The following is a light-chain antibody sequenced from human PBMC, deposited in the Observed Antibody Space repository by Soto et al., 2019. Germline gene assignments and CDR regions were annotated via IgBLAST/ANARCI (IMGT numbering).Light chain of an antibody. CDR3: QTWATGIGVV. J-gene: IGLJ2*01. CDR2: LKSDGSH. Sequence: QLVLTQSPSASASLGASVKLTCTLSSGHSSYATAWHQQQPEKGPRYLMKLKSDGSHSKGDGIPDRFSGSSSGAERYLTISSLQSEDEADYYCQTWATGIGVVFGGGTKVTVL. V-gene: IGLV4-69*01. CDR1: SGHSSYA.